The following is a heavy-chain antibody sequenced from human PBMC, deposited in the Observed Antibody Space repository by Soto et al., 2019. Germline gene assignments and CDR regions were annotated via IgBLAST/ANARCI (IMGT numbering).Heavy chain of an antibody. CDR1: GDSVSSNSSG. CDR3: ARGEQYSGRIFDY. Sequence: SQTLSLTCAITGDSVSSNSSGWSWVRQSPSRGLEWLGRTYYRSKWYYEYAVSVRGRITINPDTSKNQYSLQLNSVTPEDTAVYFCARGEQYSGRIFDYWGPGTLDTLSS. CDR2: TYYRSKWYY. J-gene: IGHJ4*01. V-gene: IGHV6-1*01. D-gene: IGHD1-26*01.